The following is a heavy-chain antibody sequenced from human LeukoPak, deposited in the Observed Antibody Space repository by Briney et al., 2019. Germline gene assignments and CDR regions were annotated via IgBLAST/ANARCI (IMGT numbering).Heavy chain of an antibody. V-gene: IGHV3-30*03. J-gene: IGHJ3*02. CDR2: ISYDGSNK. CDR1: GFTLSTYG. CDR3: AGYGSGSYYDAFDI. Sequence: PGGSLRLSCAASGFTLSTYGMHWVRQAPGKGLEWVAVISYDGSNKYYADSVKGRFTISRDNAKNSLYLQMNSLRAEDTAVYYCAGYGSGSYYDAFDIWGQGTMVTVSS. D-gene: IGHD3-10*01.